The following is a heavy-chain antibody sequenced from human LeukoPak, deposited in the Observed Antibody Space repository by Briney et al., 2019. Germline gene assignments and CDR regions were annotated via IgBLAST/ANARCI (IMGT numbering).Heavy chain of an antibody. Sequence: PGVSVRLSCAASGFTFNSYGMHWVRQAPAKGLAWVAVIWYDGSSKYYADSVKGRFTISRDNSKNTLYLQMSSLRTADTAVYYCARDVGDEGNSWGQGTLVTVSS. CDR2: IWYDGSSK. V-gene: IGHV3-33*01. CDR1: GFTFNSYG. CDR3: ARDVGDEGNS. J-gene: IGHJ4*02. D-gene: IGHD3-16*01.